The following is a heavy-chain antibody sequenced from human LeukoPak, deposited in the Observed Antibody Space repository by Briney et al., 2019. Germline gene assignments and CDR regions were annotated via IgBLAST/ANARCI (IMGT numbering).Heavy chain of an antibody. Sequence: SETLSLTCTVSGYSISSGYYWGWIRQPPGKGLEWIGSIYHSGSTYYNPSLKSRVTISVDTSKNQFSLKLSSVTAADTAVYYCARDPIAVAGTDLVDYWGQGTLVTVSS. V-gene: IGHV4-38-2*02. CDR2: IYHSGST. CDR1: GYSISSGYY. CDR3: ARDPIAVAGTDLVDY. D-gene: IGHD6-19*01. J-gene: IGHJ4*02.